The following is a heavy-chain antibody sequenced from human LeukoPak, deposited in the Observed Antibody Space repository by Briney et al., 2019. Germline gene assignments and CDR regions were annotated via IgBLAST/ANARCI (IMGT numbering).Heavy chain of an antibody. D-gene: IGHD3-22*01. CDR2: IIPILGIA. J-gene: IGHJ4*02. V-gene: IGHV1-69*04. CDR3: ASGDSSGYYYSDY. CDR1: GGTFSSYA. Sequence: GASVNVSCKASGGTFSSYAISWVRQAPGQGLEWMGRIIPILGIANYAQKFQGRVTITADKSTSTAYMELSSLRSEDTAVYYCASGDSSGYYYSDYWGQGTLVTVSS.